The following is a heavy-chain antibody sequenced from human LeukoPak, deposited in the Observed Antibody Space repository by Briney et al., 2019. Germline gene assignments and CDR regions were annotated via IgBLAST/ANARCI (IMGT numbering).Heavy chain of an antibody. CDR3: ARGGGYSYGSFDY. Sequence: GGSLRLSCAASGFTFSNYWMHWVRQAPGKGLVWVSRINRDRSSTSYADSVKGRFTISRDNAKNTLYLQMNSLRAEDTAVYYCARGGGYSYGSFDYWGQGTLVTVSS. J-gene: IGHJ4*02. D-gene: IGHD5-18*01. CDR1: GFTFSNYW. CDR2: INRDRSST. V-gene: IGHV3-74*01.